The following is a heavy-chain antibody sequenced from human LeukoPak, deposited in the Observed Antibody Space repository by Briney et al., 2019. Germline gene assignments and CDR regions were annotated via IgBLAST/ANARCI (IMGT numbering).Heavy chain of an antibody. Sequence: GGSLRLSCVTSGFTFSSYEMNWVRQAPGKGLEWVSYISSSGSTIYYADSVKGRFTISRDNSKNTLYLQMNSLRAEDTAVYYCAKIGGSGWYWDYYYYMDVWGKGTTVTISS. J-gene: IGHJ6*03. CDR3: AKIGGSGWYWDYYYYMDV. V-gene: IGHV3-48*03. CDR2: ISSSGSTI. CDR1: GFTFSSYE. D-gene: IGHD6-19*01.